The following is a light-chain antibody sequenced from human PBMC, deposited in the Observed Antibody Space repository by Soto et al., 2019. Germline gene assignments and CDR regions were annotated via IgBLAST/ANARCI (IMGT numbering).Light chain of an antibody. Sequence: QSVLTQPPSVSGAPGQRVSISCTGSSSNIGAGYDVHWYQHLPGTAPKLLIYANNNRPSGVPDRFPGSKSGNTASLTVSGLQADDEADYYCSSYAGSNNSYVFGTGTKVTV. CDR1: SSNIGAGYD. CDR3: SSYAGSNNSYV. CDR2: ANN. V-gene: IGLV1-40*01. J-gene: IGLJ1*01.